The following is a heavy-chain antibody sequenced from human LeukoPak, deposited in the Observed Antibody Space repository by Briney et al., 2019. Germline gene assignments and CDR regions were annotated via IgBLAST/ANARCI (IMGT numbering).Heavy chain of an antibody. J-gene: IGHJ6*03. V-gene: IGHV3-15*01. Sequence: RGSLRLSCAASGFTFSNAWMSWVRQAPGKGLEWVGRIKSKTDGGTTDYAAPVKGRFTISRDDSKNTLYLQMNSLKTEDTAVYYCTTEVEYSQKDYYYYYYMDVWGKGTTVTVSS. CDR1: GFTFSNAW. CDR3: TTEVEYSQKDYYYYYYMDV. D-gene: IGHD6-6*01. CDR2: IKSKTDGGTT.